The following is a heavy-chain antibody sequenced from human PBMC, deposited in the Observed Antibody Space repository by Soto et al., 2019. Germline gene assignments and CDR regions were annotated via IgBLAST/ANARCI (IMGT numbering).Heavy chain of an antibody. J-gene: IGHJ6*02. D-gene: IGHD2-2*01. CDR1: GFTFSSYS. CDR2: ISSSSSYI. V-gene: IGHV3-21*01. Sequence: PGGSLRLSCAASGFTFSSYSMNWVRQAPGKGLEWVSSISSSSSYIYYADSVKGRLTISRDNAKNSLYLQMNSLRAEDTAVYYCARDEGYCSSTSCYYYYYGMDVWGQGTTVTVSS. CDR3: ARDEGYCSSTSCYYYYYGMDV.